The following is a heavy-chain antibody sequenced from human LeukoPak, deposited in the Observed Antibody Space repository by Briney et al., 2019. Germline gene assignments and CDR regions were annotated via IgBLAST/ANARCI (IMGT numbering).Heavy chain of an antibody. V-gene: IGHV3-30*02. J-gene: IGHJ4*02. CDR1: GFTFSSYG. CDR2: IRYDGSNK. Sequence: GGSLRLSCAASGFTFSSYGMHWVRQAPGKGLEWVAFIRYDGSNKYYADSVKGRFTISRDNSKNTLYLQMNSLRAEDTAVYYCAKDPYDTLYYFDYWGQGTLVTVSS. CDR3: AKDPYDTLYYFDY. D-gene: IGHD3-22*01.